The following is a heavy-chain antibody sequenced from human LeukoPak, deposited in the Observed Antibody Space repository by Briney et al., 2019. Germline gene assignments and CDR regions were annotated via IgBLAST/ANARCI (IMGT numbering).Heavy chain of an antibody. CDR1: GFTFSKNW. CDR3: ARGQRPSRWSFFDY. V-gene: IGHV3-7*05. CDR2: IKEDGSEK. D-gene: IGHD6-13*01. J-gene: IGHJ4*02. Sequence: PGGSLRLSCAASGFTFSKNWMSWVRQAPGKGLEWVANIKEDGSEKYYVDSVKGRFTISRDNAKNSLYLQMNSLRGEDAAVYYCARGQRPSRWSFFDYWGQGTLVTVSS.